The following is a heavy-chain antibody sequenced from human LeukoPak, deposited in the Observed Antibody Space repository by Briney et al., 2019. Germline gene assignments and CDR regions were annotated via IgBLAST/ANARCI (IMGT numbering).Heavy chain of an antibody. D-gene: IGHD1-26*01. CDR2: IYWDDDK. CDR1: GFSLSTSGMG. V-gene: IGHV2-5*02. J-gene: IGHJ1*01. Sequence: NESGPTLVKPTQTLTLTCTFSGFSLSTSGMGVGWIRQPPGKALEWLALIYWDDDKRYSPSLKSRLTITKDTSKNQVVLPMTNMDPVDTATYYCAHKVEVGVNTRYFQHWGQGTLVTASS. CDR3: AHKVEVGVNTRYFQH.